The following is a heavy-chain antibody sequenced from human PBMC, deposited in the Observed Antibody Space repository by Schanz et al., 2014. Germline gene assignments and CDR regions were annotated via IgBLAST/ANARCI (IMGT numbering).Heavy chain of an antibody. CDR3: AKDHAGSDILTALGN. CDR2: ISGSGGST. D-gene: IGHD3-9*01. J-gene: IGHJ4*02. CDR1: GFTFTNYA. V-gene: IGHV3-23*04. Sequence: VFLAESGGGVVQPGRSLRLSCAASGFTFTNYAMTWVRQAPGKGLEWVSGISGSGGSTYDADSVKGRFTISRDNSKNTLYLQMNSLRAEDTAVYYCAKDHAGSDILTALGNWGQGTLVTVSS.